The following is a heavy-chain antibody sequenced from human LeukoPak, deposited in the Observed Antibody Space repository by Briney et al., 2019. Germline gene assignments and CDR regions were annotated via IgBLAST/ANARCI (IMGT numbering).Heavy chain of an antibody. CDR1: GFSFSDYW. CDR2: INSGGSNT. J-gene: IGHJ4*02. Sequence: GGSLRLSCAASGFSFSDYWMHWVRQAPGKGLVWVSRINSGGSNTNYADSVKGRFSISRDNAESTLYLQMNSLRAEDTAVYYCARGGSGSGWSPYWGQGTLVTVSS. V-gene: IGHV3-74*01. CDR3: ARGGSGSGWSPY. D-gene: IGHD6-19*01.